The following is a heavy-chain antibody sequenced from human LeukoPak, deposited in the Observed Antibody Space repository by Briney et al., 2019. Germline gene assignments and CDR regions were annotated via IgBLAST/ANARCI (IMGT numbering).Heavy chain of an antibody. D-gene: IGHD1-26*01. CDR2: ISWNSGSI. CDR3: AKFASSISGSYSD. Sequence: PGRSLRLSCAASGFTFDDYAMHWVRQAPGKGLEWVSGISWNSGSIGYADSVKGRFTISRDNAKNSLYLQMNSLRAEDTAVYYCAKFASSISGSYSDWGQGTLVTVSS. V-gene: IGHV3-9*01. CDR1: GFTFDDYA. J-gene: IGHJ4*02.